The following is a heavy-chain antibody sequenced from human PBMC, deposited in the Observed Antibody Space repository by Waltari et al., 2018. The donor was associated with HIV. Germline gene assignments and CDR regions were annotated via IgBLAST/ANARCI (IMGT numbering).Heavy chain of an antibody. J-gene: IGHJ6*02. D-gene: IGHD3-3*01. CDR2: IIPIFSTA. CDR3: ARRRVVISSLDYYYYGMDV. V-gene: IGHV1-69*01. CDR1: GGTFSSYA. Sequence: QVQLVQSGAEVKKPGSSVKVSCKASGGTFSSYAIIWVRQAPGQGLEWMGGIIPIFSTANYAQKFQGRVTITADESTSTAYMELSSLRSEDTAVYYCARRRVVISSLDYYYYGMDVWGQGTTVTVSS.